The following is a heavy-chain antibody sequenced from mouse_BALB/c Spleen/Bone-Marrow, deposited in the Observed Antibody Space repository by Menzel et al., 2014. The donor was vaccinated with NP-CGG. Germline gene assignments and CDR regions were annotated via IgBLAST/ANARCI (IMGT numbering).Heavy chain of an antibody. CDR3: ARGGLLSDMDY. Sequence: VQLQQPGPELVKPGASVKISCKASGYSFTGYFMNWVMQSHGKSLEWIGRINPYNGDTFYNQKFKGKATLTVDKSSSTAHMELRSLASENSAVYDCARGGLLSDMDYWGQGTSVTVSS. CDR2: INPYNGDT. V-gene: IGHV1-20*02. CDR1: GYSFTGYF. D-gene: IGHD2-3*01. J-gene: IGHJ4*01.